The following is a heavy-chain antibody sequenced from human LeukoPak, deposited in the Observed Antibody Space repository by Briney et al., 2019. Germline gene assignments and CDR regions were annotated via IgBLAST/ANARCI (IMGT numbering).Heavy chain of an antibody. CDR3: TRVIRGGY. CDR2: IKAKIHGETI. J-gene: IGHJ4*02. CDR1: GITLSDFW. V-gene: IGHV3-15*01. Sequence: PGGSLRLSCAASGITLSDFWFSWVRQAPGKGLEWVARIKAKIHGETIDYAAPVRGRFIISRDDSKSIAYLQMNSLKTEDTGVYYCTRVIRGGYWGQGTLVTVSS. D-gene: IGHD3-16*01.